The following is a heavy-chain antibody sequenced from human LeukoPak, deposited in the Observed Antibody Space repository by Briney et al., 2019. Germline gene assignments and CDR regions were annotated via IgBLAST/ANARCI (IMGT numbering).Heavy chain of an antibody. CDR2: INSDGSST. Sequence: GSLRLSCAASGFTFSTYWMHWVRQAPGKGLVWVSRINSDGSSTRYADSVKGRFTISRDNAKNTLYLQMNSLRAEDTAVYYCARITSGDYYDYWGQGTLVTVSS. D-gene: IGHD1-26*01. J-gene: IGHJ4*02. CDR3: ARITSGDYYDY. CDR1: GFTFSTYW. V-gene: IGHV3-74*01.